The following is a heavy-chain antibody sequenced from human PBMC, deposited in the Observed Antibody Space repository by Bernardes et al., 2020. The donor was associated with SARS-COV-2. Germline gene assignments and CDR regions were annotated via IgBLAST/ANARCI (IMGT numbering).Heavy chain of an antibody. Sequence: GGSLRLSCAASGFTFSSYWMSWVRQAPGKGLEWVANIKQDGSEKYYVDSVKGRFTISRDNAKNSLYLQMNSLRGEDTAVYYCERVYSSSWYFDYWGQGTLVTVSS. CDR3: ERVYSSSWYFDY. J-gene: IGHJ4*02. V-gene: IGHV3-7*04. D-gene: IGHD6-13*01. CDR1: GFTFSSYW. CDR2: IKQDGSEK.